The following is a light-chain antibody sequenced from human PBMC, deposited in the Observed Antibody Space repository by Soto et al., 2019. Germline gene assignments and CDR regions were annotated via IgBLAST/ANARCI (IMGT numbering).Light chain of an antibody. J-gene: IGKJ1*01. CDR3: QHYGSSPWT. V-gene: IGKV3-20*01. Sequence: EIVLTQSPGTLSLSPEERATLSCRASQSVSSSYLAWYQQKPGLAPRLLMYGASSRATGIPDRFIGSGSGTEFTLTISRLEPEDFAVYYCQHYGSSPWTFGQGTKVEIK. CDR1: QSVSSSY. CDR2: GAS.